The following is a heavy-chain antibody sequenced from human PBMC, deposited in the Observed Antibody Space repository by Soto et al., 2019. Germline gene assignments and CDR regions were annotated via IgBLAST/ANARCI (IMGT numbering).Heavy chain of an antibody. CDR3: ARFSRSGECH. Sequence: GGSLRLSCAASGFTFSSYWMSWVRQPPGKGLEWVANIKQDGSQTNYVDSVKGRFTISRDNAKNSLYLQMDSLRVDDTAVYYCARFSRSGECHWGQGTLVTVSS. CDR1: GFTFSSYW. J-gene: IGHJ4*02. CDR2: IKQDGSQT. V-gene: IGHV3-7*01. D-gene: IGHD3-10*01.